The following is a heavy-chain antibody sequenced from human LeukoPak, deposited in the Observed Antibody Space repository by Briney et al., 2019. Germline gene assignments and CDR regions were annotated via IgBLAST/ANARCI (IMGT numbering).Heavy chain of an antibody. Sequence: PGGSLRLSCAASGFTVSSNYMSWVRQAPGKGLEWVSVIYSGGNIYYADSVKGRFTISRDNSKNTLYLQMYSLRAEDTAVYYCAGSGDDDSSGYRDYWGQGTLVTVSS. CDR1: GFTVSSNY. V-gene: IGHV3-53*01. CDR2: IYSGGNI. D-gene: IGHD3-22*01. J-gene: IGHJ4*02. CDR3: AGSGDDDSSGYRDY.